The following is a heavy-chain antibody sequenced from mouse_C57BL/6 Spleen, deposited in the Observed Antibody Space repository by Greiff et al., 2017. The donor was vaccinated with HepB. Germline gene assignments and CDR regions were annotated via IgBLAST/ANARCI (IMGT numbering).Heavy chain of an antibody. CDR2: IYPRSGNT. CDR1: GYTFTSYG. D-gene: IGHD2-3*01. V-gene: IGHV1-81*01. CDR3: ARADGYYVPHFDY. J-gene: IGHJ2*01. Sequence: QVQLQQSGAELARPGASVKLSCKASGYTFTSYGISWVKQRTGQGLEWIGEIYPRSGNTYYNEKFKGKATLTADKSASTAYMELRSLRAEDSAVYVWARADGYYVPHFDYWGQGTTLTVSS.